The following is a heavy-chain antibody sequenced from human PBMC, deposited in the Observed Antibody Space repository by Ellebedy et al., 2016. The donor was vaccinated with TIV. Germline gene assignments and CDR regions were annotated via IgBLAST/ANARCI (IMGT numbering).Heavy chain of an antibody. CDR3: ARDGVGLIDLDS. CDR1: GFTFSTYW. CDR2: IRGDGIST. V-gene: IGHV3-74*01. D-gene: IGHD3-3*01. Sequence: GESLKISXAASGFTFSTYWMHWVRQAPGKGLVWVSRIRGDGISTSYADSVKGRFTISRDNAKNTMYLQMNSLRAEDTAVYYRARDGVGLIDLDSWGQGTLVTVSS. J-gene: IGHJ4*02.